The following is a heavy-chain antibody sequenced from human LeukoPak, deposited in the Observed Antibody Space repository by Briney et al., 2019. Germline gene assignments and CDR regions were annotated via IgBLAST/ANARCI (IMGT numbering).Heavy chain of an antibody. Sequence: ASVKVSCKASGYTFTSYAMNWVRQAPGQGLEWMGWINTNTGNPTYAQGFTGRFVFSWDTSVSTAYLQISSLKAEDTAVYYCARGYCSGGTCPTFIDYWGQGTLVTVSS. D-gene: IGHD2-15*01. CDR1: GYTFTSYA. CDR3: ARGYCSGGTCPTFIDY. J-gene: IGHJ4*02. CDR2: INTNTGNP. V-gene: IGHV7-4-1*02.